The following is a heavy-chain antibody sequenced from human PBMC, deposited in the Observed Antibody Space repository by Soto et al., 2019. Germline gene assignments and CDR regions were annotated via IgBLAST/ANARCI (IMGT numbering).Heavy chain of an antibody. V-gene: IGHV1-24*01. CDR2: FDPEDGET. J-gene: IGHJ5*01. D-gene: IGHD3-22*01. Sequence: ASVKVSCKVSGYTLTELSMHWVRQAPGKGLEWMGGFDPEDGETIYAQKFQGRVTMTEDTSTDTAYMELSSLRSEDTAVYYCATNWRYYDSSGKLGPNWFDSRGQGTLVIVSS. CDR1: GYTLTELS. CDR3: ATNWRYYDSSGKLGPNWFDS.